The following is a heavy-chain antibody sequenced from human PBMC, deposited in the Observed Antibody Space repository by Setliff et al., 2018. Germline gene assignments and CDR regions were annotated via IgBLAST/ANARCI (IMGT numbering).Heavy chain of an antibody. CDR2: ITHSGST. J-gene: IGHJ4*02. CDR3: ARVDNFWSGPIDY. CDR1: GGSFSGYY. D-gene: IGHD3-3*01. Sequence: PSETLSLTCAVYGGSFSGYYWSWIRQPPGKGLEWIGEITHSGSTNYNPSLKSRVTISVDTSKNQFSLKLSSVTAADTAVYYCARVDNFWSGPIDYWGQGTLVTVSS. V-gene: IGHV4-34*01.